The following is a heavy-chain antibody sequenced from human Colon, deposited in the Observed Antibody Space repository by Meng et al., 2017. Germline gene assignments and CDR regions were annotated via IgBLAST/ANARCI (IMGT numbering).Heavy chain of an antibody. D-gene: IGHD4-17*01. Sequence: QLQLQESGPGLVRPSETLSPTCTVSGASVSSDSHYWSWIRQSPGKGLEWIGYIYYTGNTNYNPSLASRVSMSLDTSKNHFSLHLTSVTAADTAIYYCARVNGDFDEAWFDPWGQGTLVTVSS. CDR2: IYYTGNT. V-gene: IGHV4-61*03. J-gene: IGHJ5*02. CDR1: GASVSSDSHY. CDR3: ARVNGDFDEAWFDP.